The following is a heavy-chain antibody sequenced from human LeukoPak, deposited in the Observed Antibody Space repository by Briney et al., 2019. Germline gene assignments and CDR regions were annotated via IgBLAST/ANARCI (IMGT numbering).Heavy chain of an antibody. J-gene: IGHJ5*02. V-gene: IGHV4-38-2*02. Sequence: SETLSLTCTVSGGSISSGYYWGWVRQPPGKGLDWIGNLYHTGSTYYNPSLESRVIISVDTSKNQFSLKLSSVTAADTAVYYCARGVTMIGRLRFDPWGQGTLVTVSS. CDR2: LYHTGST. CDR3: ARGVTMIGRLRFDP. D-gene: IGHD3-22*01. CDR1: GGSISSGYY.